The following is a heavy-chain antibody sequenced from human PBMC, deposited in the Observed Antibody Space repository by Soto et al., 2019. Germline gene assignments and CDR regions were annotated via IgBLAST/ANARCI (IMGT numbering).Heavy chain of an antibody. CDR1: GFTFSNAW. CDR3: TTDHRFLEWLLW. D-gene: IGHD3-3*01. V-gene: IGHV3-15*01. CDR2: IKSKTDGGTT. Sequence: GGSLRLSCAASGFTFSNAWMSWVRQAPGKGLEWVGRIKSKTDGGTTDYAAPVKGRFTISRDDSKNTLYLQMNSLKTEDTAVYYCTTDHRFLEWLLWWGQGTLVTVSS. J-gene: IGHJ4*02.